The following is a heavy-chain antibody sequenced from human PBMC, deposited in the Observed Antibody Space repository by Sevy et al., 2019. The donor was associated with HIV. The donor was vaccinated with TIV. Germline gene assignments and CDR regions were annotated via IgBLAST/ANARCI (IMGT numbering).Heavy chain of an antibody. CDR1: GVSISGYY. Sequence: SETLSLTCTVSGVSISGYYWSWIRQPPGKGLEWIGYISYSGSTNYNPSLKSRVTISVDTSKNEFSLKLSSVTAADTAVYYCARSRVITGTFDYWGQGTLVTVSS. CDR2: ISYSGST. D-gene: IGHD1-20*01. CDR3: ARSRVITGTFDY. V-gene: IGHV4-59*01. J-gene: IGHJ4*02.